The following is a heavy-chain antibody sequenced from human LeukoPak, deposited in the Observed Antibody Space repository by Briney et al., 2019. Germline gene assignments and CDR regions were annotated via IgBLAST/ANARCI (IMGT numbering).Heavy chain of an antibody. CDR1: GFTFSSYS. V-gene: IGHV3-21*01. CDR3: ARGRIQLWYFDY. Sequence: GGSQSHSCTASGFTFSSYSMNWVRQAPGKGLEWVSSISGSTSYIYNADSLKGRFTISRDNAKNPVYLQIDSLRAEDTAVYYCARGRIQLWYFDYWGQASKLSDSS. CDR2: ISGSTSYI. J-gene: IGHJ4*02. D-gene: IGHD5-18*01.